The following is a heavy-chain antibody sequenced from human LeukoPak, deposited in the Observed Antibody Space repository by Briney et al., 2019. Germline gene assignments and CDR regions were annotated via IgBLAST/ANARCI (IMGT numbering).Heavy chain of an antibody. CDR1: GFTFSSYW. Sequence: GGSPRLSCAASGFTFSSYWMSWVRQAPGKGLEWVANIKQDGSEKYYVDSVKGRFTISRDNAKNSLYLQMNSLRAEDTAVYYCARDDSIAVAGADAFDIWGQGTMVTVSS. V-gene: IGHV3-7*01. D-gene: IGHD6-19*01. J-gene: IGHJ3*02. CDR2: IKQDGSEK. CDR3: ARDDSIAVAGADAFDI.